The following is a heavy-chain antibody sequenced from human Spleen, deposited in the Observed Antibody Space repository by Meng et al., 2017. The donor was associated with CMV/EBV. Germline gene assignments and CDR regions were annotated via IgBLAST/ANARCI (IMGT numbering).Heavy chain of an antibody. CDR2: IRFDGTNI. CDR1: GFTFSSFG. Sequence: GESLKISCAASGFTFSSFGMQWVRQAPGKGLEWVAFIRFDGTNIYHAEAVKGRFTISRDNSKNTVYLQMNSLRPEDTAVYYCASVYGGNSYYFDFWGQGALVTVSS. J-gene: IGHJ4*02. D-gene: IGHD4-23*01. V-gene: IGHV3-30*02. CDR3: ASVYGGNSYYFDF.